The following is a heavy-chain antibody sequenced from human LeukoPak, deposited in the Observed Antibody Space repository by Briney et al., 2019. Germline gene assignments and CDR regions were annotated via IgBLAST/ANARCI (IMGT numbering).Heavy chain of an antibody. CDR1: GGSISSHY. J-gene: IGHJ6*03. Sequence: SETLSLTCTVSGGSISSHYWCWIRQTPGKGLEWIGYIYYSGITNYNPSLKGRVTISVDTSKNQFSLKLSSVTAADTAVYYCAREEGYYDTSGRYYYYYMDVWGKGTTVTVSS. V-gene: IGHV4-59*11. CDR2: IYYSGIT. CDR3: AREEGYYDTSGRYYYYYMDV. D-gene: IGHD3-22*01.